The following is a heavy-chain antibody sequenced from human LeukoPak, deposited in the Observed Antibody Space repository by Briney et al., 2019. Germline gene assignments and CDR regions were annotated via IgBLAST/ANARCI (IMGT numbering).Heavy chain of an antibody. CDR2: ITASGTAM. J-gene: IGHJ4*02. D-gene: IGHD1-26*01. CDR1: GFIFSSYS. V-gene: IGHV3-48*02. CDR3: ASSGSYRFDY. Sequence: PGGSLRLCCAASGFIFSSYSMNWVRQAPGKGLEWVSHITASGTAMFYADSVKGRFTISRDNAKNSLYLQMNSLRDEDTAVYYCASSGSYRFDYWGQGTLVTVSS.